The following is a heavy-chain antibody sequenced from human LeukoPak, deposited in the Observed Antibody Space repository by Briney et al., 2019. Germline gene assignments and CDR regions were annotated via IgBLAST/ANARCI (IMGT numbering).Heavy chain of an antibody. D-gene: IGHD1-26*01. CDR2: FDPEDGET. V-gene: IGHV1-24*01. CDR3: ATRTGLLPHSDAFDI. CDR1: GYTLTELS. J-gene: IGHJ3*02. Sequence: GASVKVSCKVSGYTLTELSMHWVRQAPGKGLEWMGGFDPEDGETIYAQKFQGRVTMTVDTSTDTAYMELSSLRSEDTAVYYCATRTGLLPHSDAFDIWGQGTMVTVSS.